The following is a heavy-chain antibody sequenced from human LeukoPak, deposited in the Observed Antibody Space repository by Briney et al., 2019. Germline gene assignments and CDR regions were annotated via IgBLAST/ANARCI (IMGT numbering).Heavy chain of an antibody. V-gene: IGHV3-48*01. CDR1: GFPLSSYS. CDR3: ARVKGTYFDY. J-gene: IGHJ4*02. D-gene: IGHD1-1*01. Sequence: GGSLRLSCAASGFPLSSYSINWFRQAPGKGLEWVAYISASGSNIYYVDSVMGRFTVSRDNPKSSLFLQMNSPRAEDTAVYYCARVKGTYFDYWGQGALVTVSS. CDR2: ISASGSNI.